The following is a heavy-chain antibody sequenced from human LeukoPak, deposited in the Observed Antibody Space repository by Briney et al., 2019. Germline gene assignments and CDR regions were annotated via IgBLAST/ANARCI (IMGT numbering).Heavy chain of an antibody. CDR1: GGSISSYY. D-gene: IGHD5-24*01. Sequence: YPSETLSLTCTVSGGSISSYYWSWIRQPPGKGLEWIGYIYYSGSTNYNPSLKSRVTISVDTSKNQFSLKLSSVTAADTAVYYCARAIPDGYNGGYFDYWGQGTLVTVSS. V-gene: IGHV4-59*12. CDR3: ARAIPDGYNGGYFDY. J-gene: IGHJ4*02. CDR2: IYYSGST.